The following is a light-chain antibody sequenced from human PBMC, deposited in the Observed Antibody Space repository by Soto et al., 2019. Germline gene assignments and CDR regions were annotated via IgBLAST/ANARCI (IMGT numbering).Light chain of an antibody. CDR2: KAS. Sequence: DIPMTQSPSTLSASIGDRVTITCRASQSIDTSLAWYQQKPGKAPKLLIYKASSLQSGVPSRFSGSGSGTEFTLTISSLQPDDFATYSCQHYNAYSRTFGQGTEVEVK. CDR1: QSIDTS. J-gene: IGKJ1*01. V-gene: IGKV1-5*03. CDR3: QHYNAYSRT.